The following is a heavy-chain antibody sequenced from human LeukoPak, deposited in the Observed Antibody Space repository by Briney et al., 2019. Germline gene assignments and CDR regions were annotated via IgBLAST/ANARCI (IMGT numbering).Heavy chain of an antibody. Sequence: AESPLIPCRASGYVFTSYWIGWVRQMPGKGLEWMGIIYPGDCDTRYSPSFQGQVTISADKSINTAYLQWSSLRASDAAIYYCASRDGYNFFDFWGQGTLVTVSS. D-gene: IGHD5-24*01. V-gene: IGHV5-51*01. J-gene: IGHJ4*02. CDR1: GYVFTSYW. CDR3: ASRDGYNFFDF. CDR2: IYPGDCDT.